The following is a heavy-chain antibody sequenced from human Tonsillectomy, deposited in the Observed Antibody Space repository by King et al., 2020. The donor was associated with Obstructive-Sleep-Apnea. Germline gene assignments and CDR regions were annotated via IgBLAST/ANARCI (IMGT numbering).Heavy chain of an antibody. CDR3: ARASLEWELRTSTVDY. J-gene: IGHJ4*02. CDR1: GGSISSYY. CDR2: IYYSGST. Sequence: QLQESGPGLVKPSETLSLTCTVSGGSISSYYWSWIRQPPGKGLEWIGYIYYSGSTNYNPSLKSRVTISVDTSKNQFSLKLSSVTAADTAVYYCARASLEWELRTSTVDYWGQGTLVTVSS. D-gene: IGHD1-26*01. V-gene: IGHV4-59*01.